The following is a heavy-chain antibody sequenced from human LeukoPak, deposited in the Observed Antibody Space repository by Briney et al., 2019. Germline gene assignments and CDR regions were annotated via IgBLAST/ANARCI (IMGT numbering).Heavy chain of an antibody. J-gene: IGHJ4*02. Sequence: GGSLRLSCAASGSTFSSYWMTWVRQAPGKGLEWVANIKQDGSEKYYVDSVKGRFTISRDSANNSLYLQLNSLRAEDTAVYYCARMSSSSWYVCDYWGQGTLVTVSS. CDR3: ARMSSSSWYVCDY. D-gene: IGHD6-13*01. V-gene: IGHV3-7*01. CDR1: GSTFSSYW. CDR2: IKQDGSEK.